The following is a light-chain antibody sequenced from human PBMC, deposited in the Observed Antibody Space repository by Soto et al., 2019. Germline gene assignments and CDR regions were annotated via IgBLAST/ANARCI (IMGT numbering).Light chain of an antibody. CDR1: QGIRND. CDR3: PQDYNYPRT. V-gene: IGKV1-6*01. Sequence: SLNTTVGDRVTITCRASQGIRNDLGWYQQKPGKAPKLLIYAASSLQSGVPSRFSGSGSGTDFTLTISSLQPEDFSTYDSPQDYNYPRTFGQGTVVDIK. CDR2: AAS. J-gene: IGKJ1*01.